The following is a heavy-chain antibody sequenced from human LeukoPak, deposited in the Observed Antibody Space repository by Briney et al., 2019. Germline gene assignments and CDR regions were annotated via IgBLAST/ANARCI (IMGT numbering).Heavy chain of an antibody. Sequence: ASVKVSCKASGYTFTSYGISWVRQAPGQGLEGMGWISAYNGNTNYAQKLQGRVTMTTDTSTSTAYMELRSLRSDDTAVYYCARGSPYGSGSYPPDYWGQGALVTVSS. CDR1: GYTFTSYG. V-gene: IGHV1-18*04. CDR2: ISAYNGNT. J-gene: IGHJ4*02. CDR3: ARGSPYGSGSYPPDY. D-gene: IGHD3-10*01.